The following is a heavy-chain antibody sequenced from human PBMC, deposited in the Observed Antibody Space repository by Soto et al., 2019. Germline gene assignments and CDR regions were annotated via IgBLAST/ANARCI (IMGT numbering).Heavy chain of an antibody. CDR3: ARGSANWFDP. V-gene: IGHV3-21*01. CDR1: GFTFSSYS. CDR2: ISSSSSYI. J-gene: IGHJ5*02. Sequence: GGSLTLSCAASGFTFSSYSMNWVRQAPGKGLEWVSSISSSSSYIYYADSVKGRFTISRDNAKNSLYLQMNSLRAEDTAVYYCARGSANWFDPWGQGTLVTVSS.